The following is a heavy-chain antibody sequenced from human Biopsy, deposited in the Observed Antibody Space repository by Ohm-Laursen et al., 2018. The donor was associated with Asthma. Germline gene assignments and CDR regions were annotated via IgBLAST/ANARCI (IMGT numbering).Heavy chain of an antibody. CDR2: GGSYYDGGLK. J-gene: IGHJ4*02. V-gene: IGHV3-30-3*01. CDR1: GFTFRSYA. CDR3: ARDVMEWHLPAFDF. D-gene: IGHD3-3*01. Sequence: SLRLSCAASGFTFRSYAMHWVRQAPGKGLEWVAVGGSYYDGGLKYYADSVNGRFTVSRDDSKNTLYLQMNSLRPDGTAVYYCARDVMEWHLPAFDFWGQGTLVTVSS.